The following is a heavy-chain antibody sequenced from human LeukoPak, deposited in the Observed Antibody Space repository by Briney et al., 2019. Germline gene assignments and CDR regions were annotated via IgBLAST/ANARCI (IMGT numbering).Heavy chain of an antibody. CDR1: GYTFTSYY. CDR2: INPSGGST. J-gene: IGHJ3*02. V-gene: IGHV1-46*01. Sequence: ASVKVSCKASGYTFTSYYMHWVRQAPGQGLEWMGIINPSGGSTSYAQKFQGRVTMTRDASTSTVYMELSSLRSEDTAVYYCARDTRGSSYDSSGYDQGGHAFDIWGRGTMVTVSS. D-gene: IGHD3-22*01. CDR3: ARDTRGSSYDSSGYDQGGHAFDI.